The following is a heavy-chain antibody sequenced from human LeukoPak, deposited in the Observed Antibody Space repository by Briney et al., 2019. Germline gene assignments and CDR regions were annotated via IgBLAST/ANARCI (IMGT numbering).Heavy chain of an antibody. CDR1: GFTFSTYS. V-gene: IGHV3-21*01. J-gene: IGHJ4*02. D-gene: IGHD5-18*01. CDR2: ISYGSIYI. CDR3: ARANTNGYTYGNFDY. Sequence: GGSLRLSCAASGFTFSTYSMNWVRQAPGKGLEWVSSISYGSIYIYYADPVKGRFTISRDDAQNSLYLQLNSLRAEDSALYYCARANTNGYTYGNFDYWGQGTLVTVSS.